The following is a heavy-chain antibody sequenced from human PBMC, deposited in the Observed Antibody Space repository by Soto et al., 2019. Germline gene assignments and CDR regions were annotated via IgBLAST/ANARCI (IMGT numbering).Heavy chain of an antibody. J-gene: IGHJ6*02. CDR2: IIPIFGTA. CDR3: ARFGARPGDYYNGMDV. Sequence: QVQLVQSGAEVKKPGSSVKVSCKASGGTFSSYAISWVRQAPGQGLEWMGGIIPIFGTADYAQKFQGRVTITADESTITAYMELSSLRSEDTAGYYWARFGARPGDYYNGMDVWGQVTTVTVSS. V-gene: IGHV1-69*12. CDR1: GGTFSSYA. D-gene: IGHD3-10*01.